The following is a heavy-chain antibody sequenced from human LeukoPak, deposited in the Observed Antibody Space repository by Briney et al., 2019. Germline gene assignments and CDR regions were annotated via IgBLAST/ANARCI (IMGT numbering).Heavy chain of an antibody. V-gene: IGHV3-23*01. J-gene: IGHJ4*02. Sequence: GGSLRLSCAASAFTFSDYAMTWVRQAPGKGLEWVSGISGSGAGTYYADSVKGRFTISRDNSKNTLYLQMNSLRAEDTAVYYCAKMVREFYTISYYFDYWGQGTLVTVSS. CDR3: AKMVREFYTISYYFDY. D-gene: IGHD2-8*01. CDR2: ISGSGAGT. CDR1: AFTFSDYA.